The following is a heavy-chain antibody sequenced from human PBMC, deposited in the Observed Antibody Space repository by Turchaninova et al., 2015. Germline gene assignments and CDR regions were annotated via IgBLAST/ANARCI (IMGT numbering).Heavy chain of an antibody. CDR1: DYSISSGNY. CDR3: TRRSDGTQPIF. D-gene: IGHD3-9*01. J-gene: IGHJ4*02. V-gene: IGHV4-38-2*01. Sequence: QVQLQESGPGLVKPSETLSLTCPVSDYSISSGNYWGWVRQPPGKGLEWIGSISHSGSTYYTPSLKSRVTISLDTSKNQFSLKLNSVTAADTAIYYCTRRSDGTQPIFWGQGTLVTVSS. CDR2: ISHSGST.